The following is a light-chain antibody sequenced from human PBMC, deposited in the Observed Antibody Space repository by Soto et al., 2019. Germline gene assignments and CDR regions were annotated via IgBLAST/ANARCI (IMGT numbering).Light chain of an antibody. CDR2: GAS. Sequence: DIGLRQSPGTLSLAPGERATLSCRASQSVSSSYLAWYQQKPGQAPRLLSYGASSRATGIPDRFSGSGSGTDFTLTISRLEPEDFAVYYCQQYGSSRRTFGQGTKVDIK. J-gene: IGKJ1*01. CDR1: QSVSSSY. V-gene: IGKV3-20*01. CDR3: QQYGSSRRT.